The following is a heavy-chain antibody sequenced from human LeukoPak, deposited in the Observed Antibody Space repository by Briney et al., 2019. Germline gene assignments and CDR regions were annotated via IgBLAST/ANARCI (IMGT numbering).Heavy chain of an antibody. J-gene: IGHJ4*02. CDR1: GFTFSSYG. CDR2: IWYDGSNK. V-gene: IGHV3-33*01. Sequence: GGSLRLSCAASGFTFSSYGMHWVRQAPGKGLEWVAVIWYDGSNKYYADSVKGRFTISRDNSKNTLYLQMNSLRAEDTAVYYCARDRIAAAGGIDYWGQGPLVTVSS. D-gene: IGHD6-13*01. CDR3: ARDRIAAAGGIDY.